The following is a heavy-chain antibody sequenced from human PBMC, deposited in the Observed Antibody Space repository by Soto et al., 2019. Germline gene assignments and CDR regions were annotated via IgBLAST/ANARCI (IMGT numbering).Heavy chain of an antibody. CDR3: ARSITIFGVVIILYYYYYMDV. D-gene: IGHD3-3*01. J-gene: IGHJ6*03. Sequence: EVQLVESGGGLVQPGGSLRLSCAASGFTFSSYSMNWVRQAPGKGLEWVSYISSSSSTIYYADSVKGRFTISRDNAKTSMYLQMNSLRAEDTAVYYCARSITIFGVVIILYYYYYMDVWGKGTTVTVSS. CDR1: GFTFSSYS. CDR2: ISSSSSTI. V-gene: IGHV3-48*01.